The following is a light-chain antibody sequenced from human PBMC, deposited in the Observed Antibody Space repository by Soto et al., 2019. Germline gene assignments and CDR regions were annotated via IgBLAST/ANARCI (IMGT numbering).Light chain of an antibody. CDR1: SSDIGAYNF. J-gene: IGLJ2*01. V-gene: IGLV2-14*01. CDR2: EVN. CDR3: SSYTGSGTLVV. Sequence: QSALTQPASVSGSPGQSITISCAGTSSDIGAYNFVSWYQHRPGKAPRLLIFEVNSRPAGLSNRFSGSKSGNTASLTISGLQAEDDGDYYCSSYTGSGTLVVFGGGTKLPVL.